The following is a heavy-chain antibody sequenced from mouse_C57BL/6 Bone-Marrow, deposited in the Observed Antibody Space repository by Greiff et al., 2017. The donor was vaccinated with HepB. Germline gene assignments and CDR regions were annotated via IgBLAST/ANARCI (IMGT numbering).Heavy chain of an antibody. V-gene: IGHV1-26*01. Sequence: EVQLQQSGPELVKPGASVKISCKASGCTFTDYYMNWVKQSHGKSLEWIGDINPNNGGTSYNQKFKGKATLTVDKSSSTAYMVLRSLTSEDSAVYYCARWLLNWGQGTTLTVSS. CDR3: ARWLLN. CDR2: INPNNGGT. D-gene: IGHD2-3*01. J-gene: IGHJ2*01. CDR1: GCTFTDYY.